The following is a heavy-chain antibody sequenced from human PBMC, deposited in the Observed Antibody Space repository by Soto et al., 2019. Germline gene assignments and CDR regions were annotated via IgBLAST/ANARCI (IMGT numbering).Heavy chain of an antibody. J-gene: IGHJ5*01. CDR2: TYYRSKWFN. V-gene: IGHV6-1*01. CDR1: GGSAPTKSAT. CDR3: ARLIGNSWSDS. Sequence: PSQALPLTCAISGGSAPTKSATWVWIRQSPSRGLECLGRTYYRSKWFNDHAVSVKGRISINPDTSNTQFSLQLNSVTPDDTAAYYSARLIGNSWSDSWGEGPRVTVSP. D-gene: IGHD2-8*01.